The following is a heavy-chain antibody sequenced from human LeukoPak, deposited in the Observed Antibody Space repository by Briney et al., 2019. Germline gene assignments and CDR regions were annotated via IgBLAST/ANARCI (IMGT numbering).Heavy chain of an antibody. CDR3: ARKLGYCSGGSCPAYYYYMDV. V-gene: IGHV3-23*01. D-gene: IGHD2-15*01. CDR1: GFTFSSYA. J-gene: IGHJ6*03. Sequence: PGGSLRLSCAASGFTFSSYAMSWVRQAPGKGLEWVSAISGSGGSTYYADSVKGRFTISRDNSKNTLYLQMNSLRAEDTAVYYCARKLGYCSGGSCPAYYYYMDVWGKGTTVTVSS. CDR2: ISGSGGST.